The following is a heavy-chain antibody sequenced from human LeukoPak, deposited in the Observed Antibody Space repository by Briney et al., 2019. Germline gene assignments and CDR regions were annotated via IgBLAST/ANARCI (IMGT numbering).Heavy chain of an antibody. CDR1: GFTFSSYG. CDR2: IWYDGSNK. Sequence: GGSLRLSCAASGFTFSSYGMHWVRQAPGKGLEWVAVIWYDGSNKYYADSVKGRFTISRDNSKNTLYLQMNSLRAEDTAVYYCAKVRVPARLGGDAFDIWGQGTMVTVSS. D-gene: IGHD6-6*01. J-gene: IGHJ3*02. CDR3: AKVRVPARLGGDAFDI. V-gene: IGHV3-33*06.